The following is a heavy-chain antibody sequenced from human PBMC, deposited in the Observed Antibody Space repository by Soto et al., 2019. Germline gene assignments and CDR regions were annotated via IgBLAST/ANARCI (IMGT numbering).Heavy chain of an antibody. CDR2: VYWNDDK. J-gene: IGHJ4*02. V-gene: IGHV2-5*01. CDR1: GFSLRTTGVG. Sequence: QITLKESGPTLVKPTQTVTLTCTFSGFSLRTTGVGVAWIRQPPGKALEWLAIVYWNDDKRYSPSLKNRLTITKDASRSQVVLTMTNMDPVDTATYFCARRPWGQFYGDFFDYWGQRTLVTVSS. CDR3: ARRPWGQFYGDFFDY. D-gene: IGHD4-17*01.